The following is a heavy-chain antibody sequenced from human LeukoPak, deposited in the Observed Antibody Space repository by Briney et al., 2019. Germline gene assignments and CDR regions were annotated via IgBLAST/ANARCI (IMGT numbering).Heavy chain of an antibody. CDR1: GYTFTSYD. J-gene: IGHJ4*02. CDR3: ARGHCSSTSCPHSDY. V-gene: IGHV1-8*01. D-gene: IGHD2-2*01. CDR2: MNPNSGNT. Sequence: ASVKVSCKASGYTFTSYDINWVRQATGQGLGWMGWMNPNSGNTGYAQKFQGGVTMTRNTSISTAYMELSSLRSEDTAVYYCARGHCSSTSCPHSDYWGQGTLVTVSS.